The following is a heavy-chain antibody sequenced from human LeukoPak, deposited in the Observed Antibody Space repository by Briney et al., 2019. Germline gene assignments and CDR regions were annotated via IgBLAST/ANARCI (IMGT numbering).Heavy chain of an antibody. D-gene: IGHD6-19*01. J-gene: IGHJ4*02. CDR2: IIPIFGTA. V-gene: IGHV1-69*13. CDR3: ARKSVAVAARGFDY. CDR1: GGTFSSYA. Sequence: ASVKVSCKASGGTFSSYAISWVRQAPGQGLEWMGGIIPIFGTANYAQKFQGRVTITADESTSTAYMELSSLRSEDTAVYYCARKSVAVAARGFDYWGQGTLVTVSS.